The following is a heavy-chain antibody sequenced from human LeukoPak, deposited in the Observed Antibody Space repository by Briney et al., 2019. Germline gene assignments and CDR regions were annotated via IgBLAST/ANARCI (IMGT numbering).Heavy chain of an antibody. CDR3: ATTGYSSGWYLG. D-gene: IGHD6-19*01. CDR1: GYTLTELS. V-gene: IGHV1-24*01. Sequence: GASVKVSCKVSGYTLTELSMHWVRQAPGKGLDWMGGFDPEDGETICAQKFQGRVTMNEDTSTDTAYMELSSLRSEDTAVYYCATTGYSSGWYLGWGQGTLVTVSS. J-gene: IGHJ4*02. CDR2: FDPEDGET.